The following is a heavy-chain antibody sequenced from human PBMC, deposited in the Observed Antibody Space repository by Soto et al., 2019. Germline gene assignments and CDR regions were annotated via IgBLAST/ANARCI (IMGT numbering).Heavy chain of an antibody. D-gene: IGHD2-2*01. CDR2: IYYSGST. J-gene: IGHJ6*03. Sequence: SETLSLTCTVSGDSISSYYWNWIRQPPGKGLEWIGYIYYSGSTNYNPSLKSRVTISVDTSKNQLSLKLSSVTAADTAMYYCARASRTGGYCSSTSCLNEGYYYYYYMDVWGKGTTVTVSS. CDR3: ARASRTGGYCSSTSCLNEGYYYYYYMDV. V-gene: IGHV4-59*01. CDR1: GDSISSYY.